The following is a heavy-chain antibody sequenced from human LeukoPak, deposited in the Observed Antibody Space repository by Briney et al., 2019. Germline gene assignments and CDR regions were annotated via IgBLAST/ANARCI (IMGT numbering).Heavy chain of an antibody. CDR2: IIPIFGIA. J-gene: IGHJ6*02. D-gene: IGHD2-2*01. CDR1: GGTFSSYA. CDR3: ARTEIVVVPAATGDYYYGMDV. Sequence: WASVKVSCMASGGTFSSYAISWVRQAPGQGLEWMGRIIPIFGIANYAQKFQGRVTITADKSTSTAYMELSSLRSEDTAVYYCARTEIVVVPAATGDYYYGMDVWGQGTTVTVSS. V-gene: IGHV1-69*04.